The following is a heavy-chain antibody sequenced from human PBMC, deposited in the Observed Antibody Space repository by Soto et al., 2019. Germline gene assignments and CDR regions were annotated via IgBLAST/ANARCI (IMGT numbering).Heavy chain of an antibody. CDR1: GGSISSGDYY. D-gene: IGHD4-17*01. J-gene: IGHJ4*02. V-gene: IGHV4-30-4*01. CDR2: IYYSGST. CDR3: ARGSRSRGVTTFDY. Sequence: SETLSLTCTVSGGSISSGDYYWSWIRQPPGKGLEWVGYIYYSGSTYYNPSLKSRVTISVDTSKNQFSLKLSSVTAADTAVYYCARGSRSRGVTTFDYWGQGTLVTVSS.